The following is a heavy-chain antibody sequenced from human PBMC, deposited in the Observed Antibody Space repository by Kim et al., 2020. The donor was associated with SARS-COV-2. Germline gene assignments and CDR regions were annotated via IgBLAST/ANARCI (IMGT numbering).Heavy chain of an antibody. D-gene: IGHD6-13*01. V-gene: IGHV7-4-1*02. CDR3: ARVTVSSLLGY. J-gene: IGHJ4*02. Sequence: PTYAQGFTGRFVFSLDTSVSTAYLQISSLKAEDTAVYYCARVTVSSLLGYWGQGTLVTVSS. CDR2: P.